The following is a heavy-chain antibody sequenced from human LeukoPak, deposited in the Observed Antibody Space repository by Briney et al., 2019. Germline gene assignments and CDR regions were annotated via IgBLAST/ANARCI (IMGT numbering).Heavy chain of an antibody. J-gene: IGHJ5*02. Sequence: NPSETLSLTCAVYGGSFSGYYCSWIRQPPGKGLEWIGEINHSGSTNYNPSLKSRVTISVDTSKNQFSLKLSSVTAADTAVYYCARGRSSWSSGTWFDPWGQGTLVTVSS. V-gene: IGHV4-34*01. D-gene: IGHD6-13*01. CDR1: GGSFSGYY. CDR3: ARGRSSWSSGTWFDP. CDR2: INHSGST.